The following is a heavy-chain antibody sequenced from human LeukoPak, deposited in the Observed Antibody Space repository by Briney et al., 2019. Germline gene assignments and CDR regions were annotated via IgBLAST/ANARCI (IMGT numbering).Heavy chain of an antibody. CDR2: IIPIFGTA. J-gene: IGHJ6*03. CDR3: ARASFDRRIAAAVHYYYYMDV. D-gene: IGHD6-13*01. CDR1: GGTFSSYA. V-gene: IGHV1-69*05. Sequence: ASVKVSCKASGGTFSSYAISWVRQAPGQGLEWMGGIIPIFGTANYAQKFQGRVTITTDESTSSAYMELSSLRSEDTAVYYCARASFDRRIAAAVHYYYYMDVWGKGTTVTVSS.